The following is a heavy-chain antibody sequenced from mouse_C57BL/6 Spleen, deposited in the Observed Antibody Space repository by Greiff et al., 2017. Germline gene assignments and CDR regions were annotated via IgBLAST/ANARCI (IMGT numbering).Heavy chain of an antibody. D-gene: IGHD2-1*01. CDR3: ARKEDGNSYFDY. CDR2: IYPRSGNT. V-gene: IGHV1-81*01. Sequence: VQLQQSGAELARPGASVKLSCKASGYTFTSYGISWVKQRTGQGLEWIGEIYPRSGNTYYNEKFKGKATLTADKSSSTAYMELRSLTSEDSAVYFCARKEDGNSYFDYWGQGTTLTVSS. J-gene: IGHJ2*01. CDR1: GYTFTSYG.